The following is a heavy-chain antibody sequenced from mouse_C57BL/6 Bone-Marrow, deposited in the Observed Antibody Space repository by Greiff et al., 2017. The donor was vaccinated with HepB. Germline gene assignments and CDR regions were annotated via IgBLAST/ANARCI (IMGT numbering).Heavy chain of an antibody. Sequence: EVHLVESGGGLVKPGGSLKLSCAASGFTFSSYAMSWVRQTPEKRLEWVATISDGGSYTYYPDNVKGRFTISRDNAKNNLYLQMSHLKSEDTAMYYCARELTGTGIAYWGQGTLVTVSA. D-gene: IGHD4-1*01. CDR2: ISDGGSYT. CDR1: GFTFSSYA. CDR3: ARELTGTGIAY. V-gene: IGHV5-4*01. J-gene: IGHJ3*01.